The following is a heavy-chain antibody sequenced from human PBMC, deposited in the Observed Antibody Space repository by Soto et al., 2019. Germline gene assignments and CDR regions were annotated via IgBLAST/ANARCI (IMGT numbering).Heavy chain of an antibody. CDR2: ISASGGST. Sequence: EVQLLESGGGLVQPGGSLRLSCAASGFTFSTYAMSWVRQAPGKGLEWVSVISASGGSTFYADSVKGRFTVSRDNSRTTLYLQVISLRVEDTAVYYCAKDLRTSTNYDYGMAVWGQGTMVTVSS. J-gene: IGHJ6*02. CDR1: GFTFSTYA. CDR3: AKDLRTSTNYDYGMAV. V-gene: IGHV3-23*01.